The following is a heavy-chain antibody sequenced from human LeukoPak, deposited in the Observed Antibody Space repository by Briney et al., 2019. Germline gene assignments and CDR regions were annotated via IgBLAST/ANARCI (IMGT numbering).Heavy chain of an antibody. D-gene: IGHD6-19*01. CDR1: GGSISSSSYY. Sequence: SETLSLTCTVSGGSISSSSYYWGWIRQPPGKGLEWIGSIYYSGSTYYNPSLKSRVTISVDTSKNQFSLKLSSVTAADTAVYYCARGHSSGWFQYYFDYWGQGTLVTVSS. CDR2: IYYSGST. CDR3: ARGHSSGWFQYYFDY. J-gene: IGHJ4*02. V-gene: IGHV4-39*07.